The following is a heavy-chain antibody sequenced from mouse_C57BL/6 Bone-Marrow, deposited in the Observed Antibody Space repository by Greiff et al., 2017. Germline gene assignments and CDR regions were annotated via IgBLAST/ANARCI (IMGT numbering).Heavy chain of an antibody. CDR1: GFTFSDYY. J-gene: IGHJ4*01. Sequence: EVKLVESGGGLVQPGGSLKLSCAASGFTFSDYYMYWVRQTPEKRLEWVAYISNGGGSTYYPDTVKGRFTISRDNAKNTLDLQMSRLKSEDTAMYYCARIYYGTPMDYWGQGTSGTVSS. CDR3: ARIYYGTPMDY. V-gene: IGHV5-12*01. D-gene: IGHD2-1*01. CDR2: ISNGGGST.